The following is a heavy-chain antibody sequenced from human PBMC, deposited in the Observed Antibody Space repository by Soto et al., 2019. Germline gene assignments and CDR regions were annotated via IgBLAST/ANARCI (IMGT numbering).Heavy chain of an antibody. CDR2: INPKSGGT. CDR1: GYSFTDYH. V-gene: IGHV1-2*04. CDR3: ARGDSTDCSNGVCSFFYNHDMDV. J-gene: IGHJ6*02. D-gene: IGHD2-8*01. Sequence: ASVKVSCKASGYSFTDYHIHWVRQAPGQGLEWLGRINPKSGGTSTAQKFQGWVTMTTDTSISTASMELTRLTSDDAAIYYCARGDSTDCSNGVCSFFYNHDMDVWGQRTTVTASS.